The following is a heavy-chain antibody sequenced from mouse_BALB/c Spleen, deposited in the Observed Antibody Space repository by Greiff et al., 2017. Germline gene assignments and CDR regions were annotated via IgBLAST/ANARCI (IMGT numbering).Heavy chain of an antibody. J-gene: IGHJ4*01. CDR3: ARGDNYAMDY. CDR1: GYSITSGYY. Sequence: VQLQQSGPGLVKPSQSLSLTCSVTGYSITSGYYWNWIRQFPGNKLEWMGYISYDGSNNYNPSLKNRISITRDTSKNQFFLKLNSVTTEDTATYYCARGDNYAMDYWGQGTSVTVSS. D-gene: IGHD3-3*01. CDR2: ISYDGSN. V-gene: IGHV3-6*02.